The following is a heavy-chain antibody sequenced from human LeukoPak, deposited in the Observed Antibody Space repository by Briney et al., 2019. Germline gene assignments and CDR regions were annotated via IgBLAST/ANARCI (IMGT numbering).Heavy chain of an antibody. V-gene: IGHV1-8*01. CDR2: MNPNSGNT. Sequence: ASVKVSCKASGYTFTTYDINRVRQATGQGLEWMGWMNPNSGNTGYTQKFQGRVTMTRSTSISTAYMELSSLRSEDTAVYYCARGRGSGHKENWFDPWGQGTLVTVSS. J-gene: IGHJ5*02. CDR3: ARGRGSGHKENWFDP. CDR1: GYTFTTYD. D-gene: IGHD6-19*01.